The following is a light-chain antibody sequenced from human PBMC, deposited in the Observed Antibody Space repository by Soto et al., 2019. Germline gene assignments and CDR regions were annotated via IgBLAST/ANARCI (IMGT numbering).Light chain of an antibody. Sequence: QSALTQPPSVSGSPGQSVTISCTGASSDVGGYDYVSWYQQHPGKVPKVMIYDVNKRPSGVPDRFSGSKSGNTASLTISGLQAEDEGDYYCCSYAGNYIILFGGGTKLTVL. CDR2: DVN. CDR3: CSYAGNYIIL. CDR1: SSDVGGYDY. V-gene: IGLV2-11*01. J-gene: IGLJ2*01.